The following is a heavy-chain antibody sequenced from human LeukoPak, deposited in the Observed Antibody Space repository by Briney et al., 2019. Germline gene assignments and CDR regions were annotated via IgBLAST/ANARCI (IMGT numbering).Heavy chain of an antibody. CDR1: GYTFTGYY. D-gene: IGHD6-13*01. J-gene: IGHJ4*01. Sequence: SVKVSCKASGYTFTGYYMHWVRPAPGQGREGMGGINPNRGGTNYAQKFQGRVTMTRDTSISTAYMELSRLRSDDTAVYYCARDPYSSSWFDYWGQGTLVTVSS. CDR3: ARDPYSSSWFDY. V-gene: IGHV1-2*02. CDR2: INPNRGGT.